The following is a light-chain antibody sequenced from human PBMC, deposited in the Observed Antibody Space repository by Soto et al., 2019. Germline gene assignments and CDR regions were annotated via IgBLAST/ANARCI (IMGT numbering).Light chain of an antibody. CDR1: SRDVGAYDY. CDR3: SSYTSSNFWV. J-gene: IGLJ3*02. V-gene: IGLV2-14*01. CDR2: AVS. Sequence: QSVLTQPASVSGSPGQSITIPCTGTSRDVGAYDYVSWYLQYPDKAPQLLIYAVSNRPSGVSNRFSGSKSGNTASLTISGLQAEDEADYSCSSYTSSNFWVFGGGTKLTVL.